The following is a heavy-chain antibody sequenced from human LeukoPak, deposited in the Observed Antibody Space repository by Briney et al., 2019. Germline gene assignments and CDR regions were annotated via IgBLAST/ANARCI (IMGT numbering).Heavy chain of an antibody. J-gene: IGHJ4*02. CDR1: GFTFSSYA. CDR2: ISGSGGST. CDR3: AKESYDSSGYPYFDY. V-gene: IGHV3-23*01. D-gene: IGHD3-22*01. Sequence: GGSLRLSCAASGFTFSSYAMNWVRQAPGKGLEWVSAISGSGGSTYYADSVKGRFTISRDNSKNTLYLQMNSLRAEDTAVYYCAKESYDSSGYPYFDYWGQGTLVTVSS.